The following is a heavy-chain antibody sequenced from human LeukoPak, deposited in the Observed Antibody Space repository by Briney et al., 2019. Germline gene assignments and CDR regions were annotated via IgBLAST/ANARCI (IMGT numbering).Heavy chain of an antibody. CDR3: ARVIPYCSSTSCHQYYFDY. Sequence: GGSLRLSCAASGFTFSSYSMNWVRQAPGKGLEWVSSISSSSSYIYYADSVKGRFTISRDNAKNSLYLQMNSLRAEDTAVYYCARVIPYCSSTSCHQYYFDYWGQGTLVTVSS. CDR2: ISSSSSYI. J-gene: IGHJ4*02. CDR1: GFTFSSYS. D-gene: IGHD2-2*01. V-gene: IGHV3-21*01.